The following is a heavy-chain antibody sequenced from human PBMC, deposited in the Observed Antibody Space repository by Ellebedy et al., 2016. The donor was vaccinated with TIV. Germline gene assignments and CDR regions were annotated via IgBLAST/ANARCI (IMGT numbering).Heavy chain of an antibody. V-gene: IGHV3-30*18. J-gene: IGHJ3*02. D-gene: IGHD2-21*01. Sequence: GGSLRLXXAASGFIFARFGMHWVRQAPGKGLEWVAVISYDGRNAYYADPVKGRFTISRDNSKNTLYLQMNSLRAEDTAVYYCAKDLSVVVIAMGHDAFDIWGQGTMVTVSS. CDR1: GFIFARFG. CDR3: AKDLSVVVIAMGHDAFDI. CDR2: ISYDGRNA.